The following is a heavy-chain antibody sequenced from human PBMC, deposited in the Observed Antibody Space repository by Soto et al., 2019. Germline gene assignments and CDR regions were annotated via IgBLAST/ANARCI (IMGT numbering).Heavy chain of an antibody. J-gene: IGHJ6*02. Sequence: ASVKVSCKASGYTFTSYDINWLRQATGQGLEWMGWMNPNSGNTGYAQKFQGRVTMTRNTSISTAYMELSSLRPEDTALYYCAKDHYGSAIYGMDVWGQGTTVTVSS. CDR3: AKDHYGSAIYGMDV. D-gene: IGHD3-10*01. CDR1: GYTFTSYD. V-gene: IGHV1-8*01. CDR2: MNPNSGNT.